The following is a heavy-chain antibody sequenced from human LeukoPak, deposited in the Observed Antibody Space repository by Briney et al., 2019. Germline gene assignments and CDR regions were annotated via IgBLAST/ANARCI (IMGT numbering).Heavy chain of an antibody. V-gene: IGHV1-8*01. Sequence: ASVKVSCKASGYTFTSYDINWVRQATGQGLEWMGWMNPNSGNTGYAQKFQGRVTMTRNTSISTAYMELSSQRSEDTAVYYCARDLRSGWNYYYYGMDVWGQGTTVTVSS. CDR3: ARDLRSGWNYYYYGMDV. D-gene: IGHD6-19*01. J-gene: IGHJ6*02. CDR2: MNPNSGNT. CDR1: GYTFTSYD.